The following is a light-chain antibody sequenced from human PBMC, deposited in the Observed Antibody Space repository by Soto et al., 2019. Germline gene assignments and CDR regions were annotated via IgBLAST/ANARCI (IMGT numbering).Light chain of an antibody. CDR3: SSYTSSSTYV. CDR1: GSDVGGYDY. CDR2: EVT. Sequence: QSALTQPASVSGSPGQWITISCTGTGSDVGGYDYVSWYQHHPGKAPKVMIYEVTNRPSGVSNRFSGSKSGNTASLTISGLLAEDEADYYCSSYTSSSTYVFGTGTKVTVL. V-gene: IGLV2-14*01. J-gene: IGLJ1*01.